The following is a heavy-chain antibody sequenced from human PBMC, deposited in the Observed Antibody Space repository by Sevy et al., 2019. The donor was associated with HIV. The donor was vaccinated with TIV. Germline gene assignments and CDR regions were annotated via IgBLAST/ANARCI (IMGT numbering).Heavy chain of an antibody. D-gene: IGHD5-18*01. Sequence: GGSLRLSCAASGFTFSNYAMSWVRQTPGKGLEWVSAISGSAHRTYYTDSVKGRFTISRDNSKNMLFLQMNSLRAEDTAVYYCVKEVSEYSYSDYWGQVTLVTVSS. CDR3: VKEVSEYSYSDY. J-gene: IGHJ4*02. CDR1: GFTFSNYA. CDR2: ISGSAHRT. V-gene: IGHV3-23*01.